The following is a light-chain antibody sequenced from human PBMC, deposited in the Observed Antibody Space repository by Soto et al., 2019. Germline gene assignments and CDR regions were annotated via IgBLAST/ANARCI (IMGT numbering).Light chain of an antibody. J-gene: IGLJ2*01. Sequence: QSASVSGSPGQSITISCTGTSSDVGGYNYVSWYQQHPGKAPKLMIYDVSNRPSGVSNRFSGSKSGNTASLTISGLQAEDEADYYCSSYTSSSTVVFGGGTKLTVL. CDR2: DVS. V-gene: IGLV2-14*01. CDR3: SSYTSSSTVV. CDR1: SSDVGGYNY.